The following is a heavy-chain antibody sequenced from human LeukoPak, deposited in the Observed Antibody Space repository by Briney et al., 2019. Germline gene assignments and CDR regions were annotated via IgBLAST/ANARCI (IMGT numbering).Heavy chain of an antibody. CDR1: GGSFSGYY. D-gene: IGHD6-13*01. CDR2: INHSGST. CDR3: ARGLYSSSWYFSHFDY. Sequence: KTSETLSLTCAVYGGSFSGYYWSWIRQPPGKRLEWIGEINHSGSTNYNPSLKSRVTISVDTSKNQFSLKLSSVTAADTAVYYCARGLYSSSWYFSHFDYWGQGTLVTVSS. V-gene: IGHV4-34*01. J-gene: IGHJ4*02.